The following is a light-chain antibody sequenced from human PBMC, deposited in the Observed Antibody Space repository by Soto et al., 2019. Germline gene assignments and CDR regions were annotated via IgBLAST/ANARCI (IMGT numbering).Light chain of an antibody. CDR3: QQRSNWPLT. CDR1: QALNTR. J-gene: IGKJ3*01. CDR2: LTS. Sequence: EIVLTQSPATLSAFPGDRVTLSCRASQALNTRLAWYQHKPGQAPRLLIYLTSNRAAGVPSRFSAWGSETDFTLAISDVQPEDFAVYYCQQRSNWPLTFGPGTKVDIK. V-gene: IGKV3-11*01.